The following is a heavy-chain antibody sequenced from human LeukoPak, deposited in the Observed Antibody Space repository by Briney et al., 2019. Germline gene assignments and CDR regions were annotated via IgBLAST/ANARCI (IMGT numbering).Heavy chain of an antibody. CDR3: ARLSLKVLEWSPTKGKETHYFDY. CDR2: IFYSGNT. V-gene: IGHV4-30-4*07. Sequence: SETLSLTCAVSGGSISSGGYSWSWIRQPPGKGLEWIGYIFYSGNTYYNPSLKSRVTISVDTSKNQFSLKLSSVTAADTAVYYCARLSLKVLEWSPTKGKETHYFDYWGQGTLVTVSS. CDR1: GGSISSGGYS. J-gene: IGHJ4*02. D-gene: IGHD3-3*01.